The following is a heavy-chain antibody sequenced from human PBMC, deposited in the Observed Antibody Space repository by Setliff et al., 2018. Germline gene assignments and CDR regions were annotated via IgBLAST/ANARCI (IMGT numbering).Heavy chain of an antibody. CDR3: VKDVVGYSSTWPKRDYFDY. J-gene: IGHJ4*02. Sequence: GGSLRLSCAASGFTFNTYAMRWVRQPPGKGLEWVSSISDTALGIYYADSVRGRFTISRDNSKKTLYLQMNSLRAEDTAVYYCVKDVVGYSSTWPKRDYFDYWGQGTLVTVSS. CDR2: ISDTALGI. D-gene: IGHD6-13*01. V-gene: IGHV3-23*01. CDR1: GFTFNTYA.